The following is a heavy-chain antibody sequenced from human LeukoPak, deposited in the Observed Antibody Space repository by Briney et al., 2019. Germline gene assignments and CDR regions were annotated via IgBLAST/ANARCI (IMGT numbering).Heavy chain of an antibody. CDR1: GFTFSSYG. CDR2: IWYDGSNK. J-gene: IGHJ4*02. V-gene: IGHV3-33*01. D-gene: IGHD3-22*01. CDR3: ARGRERYYYDSSGYYLDY. Sequence: GGSLRLSCAASGFTFSSYGMHWVRQAPGKGLEWVAVIWYDGSNKYYADSVKGRFTISRDNSKNTLYLQMNSPRAEDTAVYYCARGRERYYYDSSGYYLDYWGQGTLVTVSS.